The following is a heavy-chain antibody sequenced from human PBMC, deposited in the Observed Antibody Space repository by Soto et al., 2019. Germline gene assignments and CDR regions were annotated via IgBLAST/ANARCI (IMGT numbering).Heavy chain of an antibody. V-gene: IGHV4-59*08. CDR3: GRHQSRRWYREETWFDP. CDR1: GGTISSYY. D-gene: IGHD6-13*01. CDR2: IYYSGST. J-gene: IGHJ5*02. Sequence: PSETLSLPCTVSGGTISSYYWSWIRQPPGKGLEWIGYIYYSGSTNYNPSLKSRVTISVDTSKNQFSLKLSSVTAADTAVYYCGRHQSRRWYREETWFDPRGQGTLVTVSS.